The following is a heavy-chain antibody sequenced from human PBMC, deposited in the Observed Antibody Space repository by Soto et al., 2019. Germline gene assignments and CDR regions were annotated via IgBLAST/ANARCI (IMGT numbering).Heavy chain of an antibody. CDR3: ARGSSIAARLYGMDV. D-gene: IGHD6-6*01. CDR2: INPNSGGT. CDR1: GYTFTGYY. Sequence: ASVKVSCKASGYTFTGYYMHWVRQAPGQGLEWMGWINPNSGGTNYAQKFQGWVTMTRDTSISTAYMELSRLRSDDTAVYYCARGSSIAARLYGMDVWGQGTSVTVSS. V-gene: IGHV1-2*04. J-gene: IGHJ6*02.